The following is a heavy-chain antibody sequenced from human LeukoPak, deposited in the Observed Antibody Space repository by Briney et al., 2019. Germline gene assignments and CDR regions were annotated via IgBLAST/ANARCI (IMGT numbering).Heavy chain of an antibody. Sequence: PGRSLRLSCAASGFTFSSYAMHWVRQAPGKGLEWVAVISYDGSNKYYADSVKGRFTISRDNSKNTLYLQMNSLRAEDTAVYYCARDSEYYDFWSGLKDYWGQGTLVTVSS. J-gene: IGHJ4*02. V-gene: IGHV3-30-3*01. CDR1: GFTFSSYA. CDR2: ISYDGSNK. D-gene: IGHD3-3*01. CDR3: ARDSEYYDFWSGLKDY.